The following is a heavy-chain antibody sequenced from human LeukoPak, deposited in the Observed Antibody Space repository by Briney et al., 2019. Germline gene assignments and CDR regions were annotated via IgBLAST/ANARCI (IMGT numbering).Heavy chain of an antibody. D-gene: IGHD5-18*01. CDR3: ARGRVRIQLWLVAFDI. CDR2: IYYSGYT. V-gene: IGHV4-39*01. J-gene: IGHJ3*02. Sequence: SETLSLTCTVSGGSISSSSYYWGWIRQPPGKGLEWIGSIYYSGYTYYNPSLKSRVTISVDTSKNQFSLKLSSVTAADTAVYYCARGRVRIQLWLVAFDIWGQGTMVTVSS. CDR1: GGSISSSSYY.